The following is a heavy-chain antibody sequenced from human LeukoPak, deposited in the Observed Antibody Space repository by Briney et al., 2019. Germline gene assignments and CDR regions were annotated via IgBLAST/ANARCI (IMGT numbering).Heavy chain of an antibody. J-gene: IGHJ4*02. Sequence: PSETLSLTCTVSGGSISSSSYYWAWIRQPPGKGLEWIGSIFYSGTTFYSPSLKSRLTISVDTSKNQFSLRLSSVTAADTAVYYCARRDIVATIRTWGQGTLVTVSS. V-gene: IGHV4-39*01. CDR3: ARRDIVATIRT. CDR1: GGSISSSSYY. CDR2: IFYSGTT. D-gene: IGHD5-12*01.